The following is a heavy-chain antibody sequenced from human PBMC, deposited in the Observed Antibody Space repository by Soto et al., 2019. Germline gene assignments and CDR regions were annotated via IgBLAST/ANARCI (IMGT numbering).Heavy chain of an antibody. CDR3: ARFGILFTGYSHAMDV. J-gene: IGHJ6*02. CDR1: GYNFNTYW. CDR2: IYPGDSET. V-gene: IGHV5-51*01. D-gene: IGHD3-9*01. Sequence: GESLKISCKGSGYNFNTYWIGWVRQMPGKGLEWMGIIYPGDSETIYGPSFQGQVTISVDRSITTAYLQWSGLRASDTAMYYCARFGILFTGYSHAMDVWGQGTTVPVYS.